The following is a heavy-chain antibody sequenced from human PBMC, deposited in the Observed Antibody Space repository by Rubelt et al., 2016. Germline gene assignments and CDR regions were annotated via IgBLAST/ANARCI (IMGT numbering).Heavy chain of an antibody. CDR3: ARDRVRTTVTCAFDI. Sequence: GGLVKPGGSLRLSCAASGFTFSDYYMSWIRQAPGKGLEWVSYISSSSSYTNYADSVKGRFTISRDNAKKSLYLQMNSLRAEDTAVYYCARDRVRTTVTCAFDIWGQGTMVTVSS. J-gene: IGHJ3*02. CDR2: ISSSSSYT. CDR1: GFTFSDYY. V-gene: IGHV3-11*05. D-gene: IGHD4-17*01.